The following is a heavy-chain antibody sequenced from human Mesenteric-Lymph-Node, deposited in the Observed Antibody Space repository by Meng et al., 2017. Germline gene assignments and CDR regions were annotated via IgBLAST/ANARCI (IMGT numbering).Heavy chain of an antibody. V-gene: IGHV1-2*02. Sequence: ASVKVSCKASGYTFTDYYVHWVRQAPGQGLEWMGWINTDSGGTNLAPDFLGRVTLTRDTSITTAYMELNSLKSDDTAVYYCASGDIVVVPAVTKAADYYYYYGMDVWGQGTTVTVSS. J-gene: IGHJ6*02. CDR3: ASGDIVVVPAVTKAADYYYYYGMDV. CDR2: INTDSGGT. CDR1: GYTFTDYY. D-gene: IGHD2-2*01.